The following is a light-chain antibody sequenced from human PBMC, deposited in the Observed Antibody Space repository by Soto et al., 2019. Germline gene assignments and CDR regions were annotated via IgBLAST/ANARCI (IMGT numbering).Light chain of an antibody. J-gene: IGLJ2*01. Sequence: QSVLTQTPSVSAAPRQKVSISCSGSTPNIGNNYVSWFQQLPGTAPKLLIYDNHKRPSGIPDRFSGSKSGTSATLGITGLQTGDEGDYYCGTWDSSLNAVVFGGGTKLTVL. V-gene: IGLV1-51*01. CDR1: TPNIGNNY. CDR3: GTWDSSLNAVV. CDR2: DNH.